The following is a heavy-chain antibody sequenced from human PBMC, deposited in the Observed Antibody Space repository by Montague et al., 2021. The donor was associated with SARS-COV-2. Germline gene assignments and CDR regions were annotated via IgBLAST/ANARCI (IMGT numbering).Heavy chain of an antibody. D-gene: IGHD6-13*01. CDR2: CCFLPERNN. CDR1: GDSVGVVAPR. J-gene: IGHJ4*02. V-gene: IGHV6-1*01. Sequence: CAISGDSVGVVAPRCRSDEHTSELQLQLLVVCCFLPERNNDYAVSVKSRMTISPDTSKNQFSLQLSSVTPEDRAVYYCARDPRYSISWSFDYWGQGTLVAVYS. CDR3: ARDPRYSISWSFDY.